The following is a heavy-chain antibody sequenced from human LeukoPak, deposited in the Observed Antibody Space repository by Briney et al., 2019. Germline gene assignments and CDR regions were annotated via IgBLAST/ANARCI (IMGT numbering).Heavy chain of an antibody. Sequence: GGTLRLSCAASGFTFSSYGMSWVRQAPGKGLEWVSAISGSGGSTYYADSVKGRFTISRDNSKNTLYLQMNSLRAEDTAVYYCATPIGAYSGSYPFDYWGQGTLVTVSS. CDR3: ATPIGAYSGSYPFDY. CDR2: ISGSGGST. V-gene: IGHV3-23*01. CDR1: GFTFSSYG. D-gene: IGHD1-26*01. J-gene: IGHJ4*02.